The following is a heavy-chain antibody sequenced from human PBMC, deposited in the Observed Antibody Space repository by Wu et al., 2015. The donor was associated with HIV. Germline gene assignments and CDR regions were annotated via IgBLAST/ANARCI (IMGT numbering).Heavy chain of an antibody. CDR1: GDSIRRHN. J-gene: IGHJ2*01. CDR3: ARESTTVAPDLLGSTYWYFDL. D-gene: IGHD3-10*02. CDR2: IYHSGST. Sequence: QVQLQQWGAGLLKTSETLSLVCTVSGDSIRRHNWNWIRQSPGKGLEWIGYIYHSGSTNYNPSLKSRLTISIDTSKNQFFLKLRSVTAADTAIYYCARESTTVAPDLLGSTYWYFDLWGRGSLVTVSS. V-gene: IGHV4-59*11.